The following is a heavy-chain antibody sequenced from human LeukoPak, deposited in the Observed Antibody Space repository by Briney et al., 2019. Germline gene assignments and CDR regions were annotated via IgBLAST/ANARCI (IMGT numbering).Heavy chain of an antibody. D-gene: IGHD3-16*01. CDR3: AREDYDYVWGSYTPMNNYYFDY. CDR1: GGTFSSYA. J-gene: IGHJ4*02. CDR2: IIPILGIA. V-gene: IGHV1-69*04. Sequence: ASVKVSCKASGGTFSSYAISWVRQAPGQGLEWMGRIIPILGIANYARKFQGRVTITADKSTSTAYMELGSLRSEDTAVYYCAREDYDYVWGSYTPMNNYYFDYWGQGTLVTVSS.